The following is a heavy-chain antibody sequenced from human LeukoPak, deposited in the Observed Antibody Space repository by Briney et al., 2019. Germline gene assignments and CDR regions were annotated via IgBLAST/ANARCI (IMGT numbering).Heavy chain of an antibody. J-gene: IGHJ2*01. V-gene: IGHV3-30*04. D-gene: IGHD5-18*01. CDR1: GFTFSSYA. CDR3: ARGLRGYSYGYDWYFDL. Sequence: GGSLRLSCAASGFTFSSYAMHWVRQAPGKGLEWVAVISYDGSNKYYADSVKGRFTISRDNSKNTLYLQMNSLRAEDTAVYYCARGLRGYSYGYDWYFDLWGRGTLVTVSS. CDR2: ISYDGSNK.